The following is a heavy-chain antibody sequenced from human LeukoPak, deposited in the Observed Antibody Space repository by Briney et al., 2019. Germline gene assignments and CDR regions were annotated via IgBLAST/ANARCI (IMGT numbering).Heavy chain of an antibody. CDR3: ARYVGGTYYWIDY. CDR1: GGSISTYY. J-gene: IGHJ4*02. V-gene: IGHV4-59*08. Sequence: PSETLSLTCTVSGGSISTYYWTWVRQPPGKGLEWIGYIYSGGDTNYNPSLKSRVTISVDTSKSQFSLKLTSVTAADAAVYYCARYVGGTYYWIDYWGQGTLVTVSS. D-gene: IGHD1-26*01. CDR2: IYSGGDT.